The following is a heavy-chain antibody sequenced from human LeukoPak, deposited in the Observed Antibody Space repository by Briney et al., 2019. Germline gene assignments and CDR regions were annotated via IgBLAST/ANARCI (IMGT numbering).Heavy chain of an antibody. J-gene: IGHJ3*02. CDR1: GASISSGMYY. CDR2: TYASGNT. Sequence: SETLSLTCSVSGASISSGMYYWTWIRQPAGKGLEWIGRTYASGNTYYNPSLKSRVTMSVDTSKNQFSLKLSSVTAADTAVYYRARAAAGAPFDIWGQGTMVTVSS. CDR3: ARAAAGAPFDI. V-gene: IGHV4-61*02. D-gene: IGHD6-13*01.